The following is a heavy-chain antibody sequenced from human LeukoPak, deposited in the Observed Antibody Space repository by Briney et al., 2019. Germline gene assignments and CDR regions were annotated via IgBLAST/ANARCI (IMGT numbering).Heavy chain of an antibody. V-gene: IGHV4-59*08. Sequence: SETLSLTCTVSGGSISGYYWSWIRQPPGKTLEWIGYISYSGSIDYNNYNPSLKSRVTISRDTSKNQFSLKLSSVTAADTAVYYCARKHGYSYALDYWGQGTLVTVSS. CDR3: ARKHGYSYALDY. CDR2: ISYSGSIDYN. D-gene: IGHD5-18*01. J-gene: IGHJ4*02. CDR1: GGSISGYY.